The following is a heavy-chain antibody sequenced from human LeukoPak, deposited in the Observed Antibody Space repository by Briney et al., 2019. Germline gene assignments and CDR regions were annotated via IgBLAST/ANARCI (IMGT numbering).Heavy chain of an antibody. CDR1: GFTFSSYS. CDR3: ARGNVGIGFYWYFDL. CDR2: ISYDGSNK. V-gene: IGHV3-30*03. Sequence: GGSLRLSCAASGFTFSSYSMNWVRQAPGKGLEWVAVISYDGSNKYYADSVKGRFTISRDNSKNTLYLQMNSLRAEDTAVYYCARGNVGIGFYWYFDLWGRGTLVTVSS. D-gene: IGHD7-27*01. J-gene: IGHJ2*01.